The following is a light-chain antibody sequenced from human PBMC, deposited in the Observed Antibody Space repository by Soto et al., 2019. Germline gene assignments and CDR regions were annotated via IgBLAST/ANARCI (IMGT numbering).Light chain of an antibody. CDR2: DVR. CDR1: SSDVGGYNY. Sequence: QSALTQPRSVSGSPGQSVTISCTGTSSDVGGYNYVSWYQQHPGKAPKVMIYDVRRRPSGVPDRFSGSKSGNTASLTISGLQAEDEADYYCCSYAGSYTLGVFGGGTQLTVL. J-gene: IGLJ2*01. CDR3: CSYAGSYTLGV. V-gene: IGLV2-11*01.